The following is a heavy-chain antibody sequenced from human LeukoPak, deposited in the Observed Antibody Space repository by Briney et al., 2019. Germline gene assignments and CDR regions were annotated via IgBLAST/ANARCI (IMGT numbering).Heavy chain of an antibody. Sequence: PGGSLRLSCAASGFTFSSYGMHWVRQAPGKGLEWVAVISYDGSNKYYADSVKGRFTISRDNSKNTLYLQMNSLRAEDTAVYYCAKVDGGSSSWHGNWFDPWGQGTLVTVSS. J-gene: IGHJ5*02. V-gene: IGHV3-30*18. CDR3: AKVDGGSSSWHGNWFDP. CDR2: ISYDGSNK. CDR1: GFTFSSYG. D-gene: IGHD6-13*01.